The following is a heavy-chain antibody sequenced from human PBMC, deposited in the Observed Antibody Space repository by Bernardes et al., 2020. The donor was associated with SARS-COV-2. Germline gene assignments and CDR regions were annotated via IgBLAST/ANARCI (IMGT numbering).Heavy chain of an antibody. CDR1: GFDFGEYA. CDR2: VSFDARDK. Sequence: RLSCAASGFDFGEYAMHWVRQAPGKGLEWVAVVSFDARDKYYLDSVKGRFTVSRDNSDNTVSLQMNSLRPEDRGLYYCVRGGWKRVPQYFFDHWGQGSPVTVSS. CDR3: VRGGWKRVPQYFFDH. D-gene: IGHD3-9*01. J-gene: IGHJ5*02. V-gene: IGHV3-30*03.